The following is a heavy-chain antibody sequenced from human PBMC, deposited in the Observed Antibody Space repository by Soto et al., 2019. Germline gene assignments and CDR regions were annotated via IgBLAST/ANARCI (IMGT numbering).Heavy chain of an antibody. D-gene: IGHD3-9*01. CDR1: GGSISSSSYY. V-gene: IGHV4-39*01. J-gene: IGHJ4*02. CDR2: IYYSGST. CDR3: ASDFEAYYDILTGLYD. Sequence: SETLSLTCTVSGGSISSSSYYWGWIRQPPGKGLEWIGSIYYSGSTYYNPSLKSRVTISVGTSKNQFSLKLSSVTAADTAVYYCASDFEAYYDILTGLYDWGQGTLVTVSS.